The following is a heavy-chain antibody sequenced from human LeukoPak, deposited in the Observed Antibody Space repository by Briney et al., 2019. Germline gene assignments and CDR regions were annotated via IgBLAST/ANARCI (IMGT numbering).Heavy chain of an antibody. V-gene: IGHV3-7*03. CDR3: ARLVVPPGNRGWYYEH. CDR1: GFIFSNYW. J-gene: IGHJ4*02. CDR2: INQGGSEK. D-gene: IGHD2-2*01. Sequence: PGGSLRLSCAASGFIFSNYWMSWVGQGPGEGLEGVANINQGGSEKYYVDSVKGRFTISRDNAKNSLDLQMNSLRVEDTAIYYCARLVVPPGNRGWYYEHWGQGTLVTVSS.